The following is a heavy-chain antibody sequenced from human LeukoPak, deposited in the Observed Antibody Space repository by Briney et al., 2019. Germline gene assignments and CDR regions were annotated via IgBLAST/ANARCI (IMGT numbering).Heavy chain of an antibody. Sequence: GESLKISCKGSGYRFTSYWIGWVRQMPGKGLEWMGIIYPGDSDTRYSPSFHGQVTISADKSISTAYLQWSSLKASDTAMYYCARYPRSLSDGPIFDYWGQGTLVTVSS. D-gene: IGHD2-15*01. V-gene: IGHV5-51*01. CDR3: ARYPRSLSDGPIFDY. CDR1: GYRFTSYW. CDR2: IYPGDSDT. J-gene: IGHJ4*02.